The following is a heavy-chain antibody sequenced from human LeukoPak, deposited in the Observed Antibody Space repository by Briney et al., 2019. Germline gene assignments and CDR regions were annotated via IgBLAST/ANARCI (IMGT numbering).Heavy chain of an antibody. V-gene: IGHV3-7*01. CDR3: AQDRGSTGYGLYDY. D-gene: IGHD5-12*01. CDR2: IKHDASEK. Sequence: GGSLRLSCAASGFTFHNYWMAWVRQTPGKGLEWVANIKHDASEKYYVDSVKGRFTISRDNAQNSFFLQMNSLRAEDTAVYFCAQDRGSTGYGLYDYWGQGTLVTVSS. J-gene: IGHJ4*02. CDR1: GFTFHNYW.